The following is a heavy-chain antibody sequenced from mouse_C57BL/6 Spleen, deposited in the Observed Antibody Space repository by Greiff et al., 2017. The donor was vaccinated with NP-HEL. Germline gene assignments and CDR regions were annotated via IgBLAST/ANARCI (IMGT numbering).Heavy chain of an antibody. CDR3: ARATMVTTKKDYYAMDY. Sequence: VQLQQPGAELVKPGASVKLSCKASGYTFTSYWMHWVKQRPGQGLEWIGMIHPNSGSTNYNEKFKSKATLTVDKSSSTAYMQLSSLTSEDSAVYYCARATMVTTKKDYYAMDYWGQGTSVTVSS. CDR1: GYTFTSYW. CDR2: IHPNSGST. V-gene: IGHV1-64*01. D-gene: IGHD2-2*01. J-gene: IGHJ4*01.